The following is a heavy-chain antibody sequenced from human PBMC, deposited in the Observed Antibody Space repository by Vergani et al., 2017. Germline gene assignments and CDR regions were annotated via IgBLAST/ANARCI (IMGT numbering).Heavy chain of an antibody. V-gene: IGHV1-18*04. CDR1: GYTFTSYG. D-gene: IGHD3-3*01. CDR3: ARLYYDFWSGYYGSSCYYYYMDV. J-gene: IGHJ6*03. Sequence: QVQLVQSGAEVKKPGASVKVSCKASGYTFTSYGISWVRQAPGQGLEWMGGISAYNGNTNYAQKLQGRVTMTTDTSTSTAYIELRSLRSDDTAVYYCARLYYDFWSGYYGSSCYYYYMDVWGKGTTVTVSS. CDR2: ISAYNGNT.